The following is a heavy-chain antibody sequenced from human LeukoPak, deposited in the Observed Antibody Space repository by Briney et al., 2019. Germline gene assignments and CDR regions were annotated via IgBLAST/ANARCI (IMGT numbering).Heavy chain of an antibody. Sequence: GGSLRLSCAASGFTISRNYMNWVRQAPGKGLEWVAVIYSGGTTYYADSVKGRFTISRDNSKNTLYLQMNSLRAEDTAVYYCARTHGAYSSSFGPDWGQGTLVTVSS. J-gene: IGHJ4*02. CDR3: ARTHGAYSSSFGPD. CDR1: GFTISRNY. CDR2: IYSGGTT. D-gene: IGHD6-6*01. V-gene: IGHV3-66*01.